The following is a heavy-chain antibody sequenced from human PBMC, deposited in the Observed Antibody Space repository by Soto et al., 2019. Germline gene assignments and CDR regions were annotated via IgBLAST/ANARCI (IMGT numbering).Heavy chain of an antibody. J-gene: IGHJ3*01. CDR2: IVPLPSTT. Sequence: QVQLVQSGAAVRKPGSSVKVSCKASGGTFTKYAITWVRQAPRQGLDWMGGIVPLPSTTNYAQKFRGRGTISADESTSTANLSLSSLRSEDTAGYYCACGVRGRGGSSGGPEYAFDLWYEGTMVSCSS. D-gene: IGHD3-22*01. CDR1: GGTFTKYA. V-gene: IGHV1-69*01. CDR3: ACGVRGRGGSSGGPEYAFDL.